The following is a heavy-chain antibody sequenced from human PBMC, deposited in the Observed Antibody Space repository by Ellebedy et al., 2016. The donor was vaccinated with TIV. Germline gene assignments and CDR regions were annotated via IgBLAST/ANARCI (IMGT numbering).Heavy chain of an antibody. J-gene: IGHJ4*02. Sequence: SVKVSCXASGGTFSSYPISWVRQAPGQGLEWMGGIIPIFGAANYAQKFQGRVTITADESTSTAYMELSSLRSEDTAVYYCARKGVVRGVSPLGYWGQGTLVTVSS. CDR3: ARKGVVRGVSPLGY. D-gene: IGHD3-10*01. V-gene: IGHV1-69*13. CDR2: IIPIFGAA. CDR1: GGTFSSYP.